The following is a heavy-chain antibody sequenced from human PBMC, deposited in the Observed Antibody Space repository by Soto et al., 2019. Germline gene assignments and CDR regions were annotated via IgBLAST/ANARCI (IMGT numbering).Heavy chain of an antibody. V-gene: IGHV1-24*01. Sequence: ASVKVSCKVSGYTLTELSMHWVRQAPGKGLEWMGGFDPEDGETIYAQKFQGRVTMTEDTSTDTAYMELSSLRSEDTAVYYCATDHSGSGSYYYFDYWGQGXLVTVYS. CDR1: GYTLTELS. D-gene: IGHD1-26*01. CDR3: ATDHSGSGSYYYFDY. J-gene: IGHJ4*02. CDR2: FDPEDGET.